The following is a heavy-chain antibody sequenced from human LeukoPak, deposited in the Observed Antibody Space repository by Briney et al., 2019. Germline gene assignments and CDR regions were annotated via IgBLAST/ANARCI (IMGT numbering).Heavy chain of an antibody. J-gene: IGHJ3*02. CDR2: ISSSSGYI. D-gene: IGHD3-16*01. Sequence: GGSLRLSCAASGFTFSSYSMNWVRQAPGEGLEWVSSISSSSGYIYYADSVKGRFTVSRDNAKNSLYLQMNSLRAEDTAVYYCARGGLESGGVTDAFHIWGQGTMVTVSS. CDR1: GFTFSSYS. CDR3: ARGGLESGGVTDAFHI. V-gene: IGHV3-21*01.